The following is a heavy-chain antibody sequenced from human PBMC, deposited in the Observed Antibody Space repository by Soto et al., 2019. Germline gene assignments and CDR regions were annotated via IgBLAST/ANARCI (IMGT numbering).Heavy chain of an antibody. CDR1: GFSFSSYA. J-gene: IGHJ4*02. CDR3: AKSSGYCIVESCYFGALEY. D-gene: IGHD2-15*01. CDR2: ISYDGNNK. Sequence: GGSLRLSCAASGFSFSSYAMHWVRQAPGKGLECVALISYDGNNKYYGDSVKGRFTIARDNPENTLYLQINSLRPQDTAIYYCAKSSGYCIVESCYFGALEYWGQGA. V-gene: IGHV3-30*18.